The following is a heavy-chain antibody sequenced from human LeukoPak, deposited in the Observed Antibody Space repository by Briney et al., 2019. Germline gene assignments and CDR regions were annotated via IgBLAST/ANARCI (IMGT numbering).Heavy chain of an antibody. CDR1: GFTFSDAW. D-gene: IGHD2-2*01. V-gene: IGHV3-21*01. CDR3: ARARGVPAAPDY. J-gene: IGHJ4*02. CDR2: ISSSSSYI. Sequence: GGSLRLSCAGSGFTFSDAWMNWVRQAPGKGLEWVSSISSSSSYIYYADSVKGRFTISRDNAKNSLYLQMNSLRAEDTAVYYCARARGVPAAPDYWGQGTLVTVSS.